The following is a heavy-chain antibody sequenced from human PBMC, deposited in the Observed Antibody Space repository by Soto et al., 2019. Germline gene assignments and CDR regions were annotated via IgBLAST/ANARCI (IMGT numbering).Heavy chain of an antibody. J-gene: IGHJ6*02. CDR1: GFTFSSYA. V-gene: IGHV3-23*01. Sequence: EVQLLESGGGLVQPGGSLRLYCAASGFTFSSYAMSWVRQAPGKGVEWGSSISTSGGSTYYADSVKGRFTISRDNSNNALYLQMNSLRAEDTAVYYCSRSDRYYGMDVWGLGTTVTVSS. CDR3: SRSDRYYGMDV. D-gene: IGHD3-16*02. CDR2: ISTSGGST.